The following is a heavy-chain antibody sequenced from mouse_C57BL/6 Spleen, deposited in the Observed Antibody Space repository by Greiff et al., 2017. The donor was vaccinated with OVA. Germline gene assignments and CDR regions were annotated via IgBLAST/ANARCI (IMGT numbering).Heavy chain of an antibody. CDR2: IYPGSGNT. Sequence: QVQLQQSGPELVKPGASVKISCKASGYSFTSYYIHWVEQRPGQGLEWIGWIYPGSGNTKYNEKFKGKATLTADTSSSTAYMQLSSLTSEDSAVYYCARYDYDWYFDVWGTGTTVTVSS. CDR3: ARYDYDWYFDV. D-gene: IGHD2-4*01. CDR1: GYSFTSYY. V-gene: IGHV1-66*01. J-gene: IGHJ1*03.